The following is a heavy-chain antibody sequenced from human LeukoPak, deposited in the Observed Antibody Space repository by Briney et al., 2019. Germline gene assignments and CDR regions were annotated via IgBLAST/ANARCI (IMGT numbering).Heavy chain of an antibody. J-gene: IGHJ3*02. Sequence: HPGRSLRLSCAAAGFTFNNFGMHWVRQAPGKGLEWVAVISYDGTDKYYADSVKGRFTISRDNSKDTLFMHMNSLRVEDTAVYYCATLFAFDIWGQGTMVTVSS. CDR1: GFTFNNFG. CDR2: ISYDGTDK. CDR3: ATLFAFDI. V-gene: IGHV3-30*03. D-gene: IGHD2-21*01.